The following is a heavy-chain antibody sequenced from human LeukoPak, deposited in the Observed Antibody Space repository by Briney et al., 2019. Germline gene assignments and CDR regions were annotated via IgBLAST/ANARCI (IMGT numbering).Heavy chain of an antibody. CDR1: GFTFSSYA. D-gene: IGHD5-18*01. CDR3: ARGQRRHADMAPSFDY. J-gene: IGHJ4*02. CDR2: ISYDGSNK. Sequence: GGSLRLSCAASGFTFSSYAMHWVRQAPGKGLEWVAVISYDGSNKYYADSMKGRFTISRDNSKNTLYLQMNSLRAEDTAVYYCARGQRRHADMAPSFDYWGQGTLVTVSS. V-gene: IGHV3-30*04.